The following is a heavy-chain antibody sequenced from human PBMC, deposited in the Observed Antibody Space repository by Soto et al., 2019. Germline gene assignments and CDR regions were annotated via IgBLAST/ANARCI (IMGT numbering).Heavy chain of an antibody. V-gene: IGHV3-23*04. CDR2: ISGSGGST. J-gene: IGHJ6*02. CDR1: GFTFSSYA. Sequence: EVQLVESGGGLVQPGGSLRLSCAASGFTFSSYAMSWVRQAPGKGLEWVSAISGSGGSTYYADSVKGRFTISRDNSKNTLYLQMNSLRAEDTAVYYCAKELGYCSGGSCYPGYYYGMDVWGQGTTVTVSS. D-gene: IGHD2-15*01. CDR3: AKELGYCSGGSCYPGYYYGMDV.